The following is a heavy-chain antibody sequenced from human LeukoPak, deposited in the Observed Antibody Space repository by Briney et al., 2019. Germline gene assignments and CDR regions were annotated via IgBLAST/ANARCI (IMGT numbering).Heavy chain of an antibody. CDR1: GFTFSSYS. V-gene: IGHV3-48*01. Sequence: SGGSLRLSCAASGFTFSSYSMNWVRQAPGKGLEWVSYISSSSSTIYYADSVKGRFTISRDNAKNSLYLQMNSLRAEDTAVYYCARDRRVVAYSNFDYWGQGTLVTVSS. CDR3: ARDRRVVAYSNFDY. CDR2: ISSSSSTI. D-gene: IGHD2-15*01. J-gene: IGHJ4*02.